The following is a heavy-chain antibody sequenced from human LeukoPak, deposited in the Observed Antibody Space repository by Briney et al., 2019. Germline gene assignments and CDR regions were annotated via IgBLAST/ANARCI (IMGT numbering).Heavy chain of an antibody. J-gene: IGHJ3*02. CDR3: ARLIQQSDAFDI. V-gene: IGHV4-59*08. Sequence: SETLSLTCTVSSGSISSYYWSWIRQPPEKGLEWIGYIYCSGSTNYNPSLKSRVTISVDTSKNQFSLKLSSVTAADTAVYYCARLIQQSDAFDIWGQGTMVTVSP. CDR2: IYCSGST. CDR1: SGSISSYY. D-gene: IGHD6-13*01.